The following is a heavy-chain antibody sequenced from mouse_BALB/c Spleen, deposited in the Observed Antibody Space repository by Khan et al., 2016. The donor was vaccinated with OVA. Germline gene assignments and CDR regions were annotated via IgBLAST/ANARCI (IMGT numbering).Heavy chain of an antibody. V-gene: IGHV1S137*01. Sequence: QVQLKESGPELVRPGVSVKISCKGSGYTFTDYSMHWVKQSHAKSIEWIGVISTDSVNTNYNQKFKGMATLTVDKSSSTAYMELARMTSEDSAIYYCAIRDYFDYWGQGTTLTVSS. CDR3: AIRDYFDY. CDR1: GYTFTDYS. CDR2: ISTDSVNT. J-gene: IGHJ2*01.